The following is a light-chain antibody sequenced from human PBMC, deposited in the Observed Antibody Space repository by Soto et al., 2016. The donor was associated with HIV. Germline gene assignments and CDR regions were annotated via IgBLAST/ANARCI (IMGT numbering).Light chain of an antibody. CDR2: KAS. V-gene: IGKV1-5*03. CDR1: QSISSW. CDR3: QQYNSYWT. J-gene: IGKJ1*01. Sequence: DIQMTQSPSTLSASAGDRVTITCRASQSISSWLAWYQQKPGKAPKLLIYKASSLESGVPSRFSGSGSGTEFTLTISSLQPDDFATYYCQQYNSYWTFGQGTKGGNQT.